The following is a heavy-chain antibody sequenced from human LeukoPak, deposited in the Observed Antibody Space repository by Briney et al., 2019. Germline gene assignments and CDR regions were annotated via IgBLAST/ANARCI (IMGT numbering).Heavy chain of an antibody. J-gene: IGHJ6*02. CDR3: ARGGGYGSGSYSPDRNYYYGMDV. CDR1: GGSFSGYY. Sequence: PSETLSPTCGVYGGSFSGYYWSWIRQPPGKGLEWIGEINHSGSTNYNPSLKSRVTISVDTSKNQFSLKLSSVTAADTAVYYCARGGGYGSGSYSPDRNYYYGMDVWGQGTTVTVSS. CDR2: INHSGST. D-gene: IGHD3-10*01. V-gene: IGHV4-34*01.